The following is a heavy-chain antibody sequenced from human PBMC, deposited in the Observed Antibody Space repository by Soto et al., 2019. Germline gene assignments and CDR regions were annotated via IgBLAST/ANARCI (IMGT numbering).Heavy chain of an antibody. V-gene: IGHV3-74*02. Sequence: EVQLVESRGGLVQPGGSLRLSCAASGFTFRNYWMYWVRQAPGQGLEWVSRINSDGSVSSYADSVKGRLTISRDNVKNTLYLLMDSLRAEDTAVYYCARGDCVGGSCYSLAGSFYYYMDAWGKGTTVTVFS. CDR1: GFTFRNYW. D-gene: IGHD2-15*01. J-gene: IGHJ6*03. CDR2: INSDGSVS. CDR3: ARGDCVGGSCYSLAGSFYYYMDA.